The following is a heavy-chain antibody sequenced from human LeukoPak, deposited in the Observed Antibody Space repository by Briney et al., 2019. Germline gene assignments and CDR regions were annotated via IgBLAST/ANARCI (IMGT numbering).Heavy chain of an antibody. V-gene: IGHV1-69*05. CDR1: GGTFSSYA. CDR2: IVPIFGTA. D-gene: IGHD6-13*01. Sequence: GASVKVSCKASGGTFSSYAISWVRQAPGQGLEWMGGIVPIFGTANYAQKFQGRVTITTDESTSTAYMELSSLRSEDTAVYYCARASSSLDQNWFDPWGQGTLVTVSS. CDR3: ARASSSLDQNWFDP. J-gene: IGHJ5*02.